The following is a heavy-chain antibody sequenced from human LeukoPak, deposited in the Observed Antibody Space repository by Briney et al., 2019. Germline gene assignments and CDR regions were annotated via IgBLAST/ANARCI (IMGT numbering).Heavy chain of an antibody. CDR1: GGSISSYY. V-gene: IGHV4-59*08. CDR2: IYYSGST. Sequence: SETLSLTCTVSGGSISSYYWSWIRQPPGKGLEWIGYIYYSGSTNYNPSLKSRVTISVDTSKNQFSLKLSSVTAVDTAVYYCARGPGIAVAGTPGLDYWGQGTLVTVSS. J-gene: IGHJ4*02. D-gene: IGHD6-19*01. CDR3: ARGPGIAVAGTPGLDY.